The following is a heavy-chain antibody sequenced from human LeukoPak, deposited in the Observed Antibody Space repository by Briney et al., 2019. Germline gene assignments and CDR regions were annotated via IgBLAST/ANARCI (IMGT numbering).Heavy chain of an antibody. V-gene: IGHV4-38-2*01. D-gene: IGHD6-19*01. J-gene: IGHJ4*02. CDR2: IYHSGST. Sequence: PSETLSLTCAVSGYSITGGYYWGWIRPPPGKGLEWIGSIYHSGSTYYNPSLKSRVTISVDTSKNQFYLRLTSVTAADTAVYYCALHRYSSGCPSEGWGQGTLVTVSS. CDR1: GYSITGGYY. CDR3: ALHRYSSGCPSEG.